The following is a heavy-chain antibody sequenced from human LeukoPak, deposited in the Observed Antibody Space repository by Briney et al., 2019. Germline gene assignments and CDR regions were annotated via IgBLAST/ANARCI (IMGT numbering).Heavy chain of an antibody. V-gene: IGHV4-39*01. D-gene: IGHD5-18*01. CDR2: IYYSGST. Sequence: PSETLSLTCTVSGGSISSSSYYWGWIRQPPGKGLEWIGSIYYSGSTYYNPSLKSRVTISVDTSKNQFSLKLSSVTAADTAVYYCASGYSYGFDYWGQGTLVTVSS. J-gene: IGHJ4*02. CDR1: GGSISSSSYY. CDR3: ASGYSYGFDY.